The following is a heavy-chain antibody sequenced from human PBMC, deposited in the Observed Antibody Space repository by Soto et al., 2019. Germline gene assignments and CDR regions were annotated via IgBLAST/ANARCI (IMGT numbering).Heavy chain of an antibody. V-gene: IGHV1-3*04. CDR1: GYSFTSYA. Sequence: QVQLVQSGAEVKKPGASVNVSCKASGYSFTSYALHWLRQAPGQRPGWMGWILTGNGDTKYSPNFQGRVTIASDTFARTAYMELSSLRSEDTAVYYCARRELRYWYTMDVWGQGTTVTVSS. D-gene: IGHD1-26*01. CDR2: ILTGNGDT. J-gene: IGHJ6*02. CDR3: ARRELRYWYTMDV.